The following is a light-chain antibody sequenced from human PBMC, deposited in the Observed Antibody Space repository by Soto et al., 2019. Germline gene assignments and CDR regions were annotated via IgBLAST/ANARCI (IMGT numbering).Light chain of an antibody. CDR3: CLYVGGKTYV. Sequence: QSVLTQSPSASGSPGQSITISCTGTVGLVSWYQQHPGKVPKLIIYDDTKRPSGVSSRFSGSKSGNTASLTISGLQTEDEADYYCCLYVGGKTYVFGTGTKVTVL. CDR1: VGL. V-gene: IGLV2-23*01. CDR2: DDT. J-gene: IGLJ1*01.